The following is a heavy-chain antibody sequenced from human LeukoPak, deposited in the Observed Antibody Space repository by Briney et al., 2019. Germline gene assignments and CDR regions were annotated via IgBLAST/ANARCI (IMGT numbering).Heavy chain of an antibody. D-gene: IGHD3-22*01. CDR2: ISGYNGYT. CDR3: ARDGRHRYYYDSSGFYGSWFDP. CDR1: GYTFRSYG. Sequence: ASVKVSCKASGYTFRSYGISWVRKAPGQGLEWMGWISGYNGYTHYAQKVQGRVTMTTDTSTSTVYMELRSLRSDDTAVYYCARDGRHRYYYDSSGFYGSWFDPWGQGTLVTASS. V-gene: IGHV1-18*01. J-gene: IGHJ5*02.